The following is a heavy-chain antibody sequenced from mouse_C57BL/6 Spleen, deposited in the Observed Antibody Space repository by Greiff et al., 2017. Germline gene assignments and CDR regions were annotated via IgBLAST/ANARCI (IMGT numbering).Heavy chain of an antibody. J-gene: IGHJ1*03. V-gene: IGHV1-64*01. D-gene: IGHD2-2*01. CDR1: GYTFTSYW. CDR3: ARKEMVTTLRWYFDV. Sequence: QVQLQQPGAELVKPGASVKLSCKASGYTFTSYWMHWVKQRPGQGLEWIGMIHPNSGSTNYNEKFKSKATLTVDKSSSTAYMQLSSLTSEDSAVXYCARKEMVTTLRWYFDVWGTGTTVTVSS. CDR2: IHPNSGST.